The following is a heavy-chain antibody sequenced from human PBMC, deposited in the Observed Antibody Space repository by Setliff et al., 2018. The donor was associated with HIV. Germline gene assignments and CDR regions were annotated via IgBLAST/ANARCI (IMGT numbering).Heavy chain of an antibody. V-gene: IGHV3-21*01. D-gene: IGHD3-16*01. CDR2: ISGSGDFT. Sequence: GGSLRLSCAASTITFSNYYVNWVRQTPGKGLEWVSSISGSGDFTHYADSVKGRFTISRDNAKNSLYLQMNNLRAEDTGVYYCATKGTTLGSDIMYYYYYYMDVWGKGTTVTVSS. CDR3: ATKGTTLGSDIMYYYYYYMDV. CDR1: TITFSNYY. J-gene: IGHJ6*03.